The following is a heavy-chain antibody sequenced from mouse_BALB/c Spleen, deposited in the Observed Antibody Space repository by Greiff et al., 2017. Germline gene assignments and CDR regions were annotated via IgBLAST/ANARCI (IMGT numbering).Heavy chain of an antibody. CDR3: ARRDDYAAFAY. D-gene: IGHD2-4*01. Sequence: QVQLQQSGAELVRPGVSVKISCKGSGYTFTDYAMHWVKQSHAKSLEWIGVISTYYGDASYNQKFKGKATMTVDKSSSTAYMELARLTSEDSAIYYCARRDDYAAFAYWGQGTLVTVSA. CDR2: ISTYYGDA. J-gene: IGHJ3*01. CDR1: GYTFTDYA. V-gene: IGHV1S137*01.